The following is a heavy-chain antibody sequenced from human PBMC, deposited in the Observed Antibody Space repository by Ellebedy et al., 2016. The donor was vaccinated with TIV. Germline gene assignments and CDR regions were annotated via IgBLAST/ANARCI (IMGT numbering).Heavy chain of an antibody. CDR2: ISYSGNE. J-gene: IGHJ4*02. Sequence: GGSLRLXCVASGFTFSSFDMHWVRQAQGKALVWVAGISYSGNENYADSVKDRFTISRDNSRNTVYLQMDTVRPEDTALYFCARIRFSGYTYFDYWGQGSLVTVSS. D-gene: IGHD5-12*01. V-gene: IGHV3-30*03. CDR3: ARIRFSGYTYFDY. CDR1: GFTFSSFD.